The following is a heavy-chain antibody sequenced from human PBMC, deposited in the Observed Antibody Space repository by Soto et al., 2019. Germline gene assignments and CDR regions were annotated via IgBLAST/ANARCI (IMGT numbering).Heavy chain of an antibody. V-gene: IGHV1-18*01. CDR3: ARCQRPETYSSSWYGYNWFDP. D-gene: IGHD6-13*01. CDR2: ISAYNGNT. Sequence: QVQLVQSGAEVKKPGASVKVSCKASGYTFTSYGISWVRQAPGQGLEWMGWISAYNGNTNYAQKLQGRVTMTTDTSTSTAYMELRSLRSDDTAVYYCARCQRPETYSSSWYGYNWFDPWGQGTLVTVSS. CDR1: GYTFTSYG. J-gene: IGHJ5*02.